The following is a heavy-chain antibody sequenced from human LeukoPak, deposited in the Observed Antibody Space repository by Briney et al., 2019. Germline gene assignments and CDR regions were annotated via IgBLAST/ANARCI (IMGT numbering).Heavy chain of an antibody. CDR1: GYTFTSYA. Sequence: ASGKVSCKASGYTFTSYAMHWVRQAPGQRLEWMGWINAGNGNTKYSQKFQGRVTITRDTSASTAYMELSSLRSEDTAVYYCARDKVCSGGSCLPDYWGQGTLVTVSS. V-gene: IGHV1-3*01. J-gene: IGHJ4*02. CDR2: INAGNGNT. D-gene: IGHD2-15*01. CDR3: ARDKVCSGGSCLPDY.